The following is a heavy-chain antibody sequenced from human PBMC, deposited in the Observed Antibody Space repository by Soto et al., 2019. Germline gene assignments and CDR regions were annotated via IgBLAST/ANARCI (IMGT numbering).Heavy chain of an antibody. CDR1: GGTFSNYV. CDR3: ARDMTRTVVPYFDF. V-gene: IGHV1-69*06. J-gene: IGHJ4*02. Sequence: SVKVSCKASGGTFSNYVVNWVLQAPGQGLEWMGRIIPISGAANYAQKFQGRVTITADKSTSTSYMELSSLRSEDTAVYYCARDMTRTVVPYFDFWGQGTLVTVSS. D-gene: IGHD1-7*01. CDR2: IIPISGAA.